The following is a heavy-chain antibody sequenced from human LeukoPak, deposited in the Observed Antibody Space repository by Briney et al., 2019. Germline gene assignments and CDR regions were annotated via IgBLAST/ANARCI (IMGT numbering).Heavy chain of an antibody. V-gene: IGHV4-39*07. D-gene: IGHD3-10*01. CDR1: GGSISSSSYY. Sequence: SETLSLTCTVSGGSISSSSYYWSWIRQPPGKGLEWIGEINHSGSTNYNPSLKSRVTISVDTSKTQFSLNLSSVTAADTAVYYCARGGGSGSYYRDYYNTMDVWGQGTTVTVSS. J-gene: IGHJ6*02. CDR3: ARGGGSGSYYRDYYNTMDV. CDR2: INHSGST.